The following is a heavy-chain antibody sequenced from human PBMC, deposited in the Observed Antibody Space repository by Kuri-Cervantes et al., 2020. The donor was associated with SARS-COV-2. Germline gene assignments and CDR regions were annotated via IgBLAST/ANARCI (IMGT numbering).Heavy chain of an antibody. CDR1: GGSVSSGSYY. D-gene: IGHD2/OR15-2a*01. Sequence: SETLSLTCTVSGGSVSSGSYYWSWIRQPPGKGLEWIGYIYYSGSTNYNPSLKSRVTISVDTSKNQFSLKLSSVTAADTAVYYCARDSSHSYWGQGTLVTVSS. CDR3: ARDSSHSY. J-gene: IGHJ4*02. V-gene: IGHV4-61*01. CDR2: IYYSGST.